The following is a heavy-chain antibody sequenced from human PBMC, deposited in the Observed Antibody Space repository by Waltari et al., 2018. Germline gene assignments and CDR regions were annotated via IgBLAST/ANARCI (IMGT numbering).Heavy chain of an antibody. V-gene: IGHV1-2*02. CDR2: IDPNSGFT. CDR1: GYTFTAYF. CDR3: ARGPSTGAFDY. J-gene: IGHJ4*02. Sequence: QVQLVQSGAEVKRPGASVTVSCKPSGYTFTAYFIHWVRQAPQGLEWMGWIDPNSGFTNYGQKVQGRVTMTRDTSISTTYMDLSNLRSDDTAVYYCARGPSTGAFDYWGQGTLVTVSS.